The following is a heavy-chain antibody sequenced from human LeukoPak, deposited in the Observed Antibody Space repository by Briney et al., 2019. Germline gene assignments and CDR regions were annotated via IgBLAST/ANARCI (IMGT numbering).Heavy chain of an antibody. J-gene: IGHJ4*02. CDR2: ISSSGSTI. V-gene: IGHV3-11*01. Sequence: GGSLRLSCAASGFTFSDYYMSWIRQAPGKGLEWVSYISSSGSTIYYADSVKGRFTISRDNAKNSPYLQMNSLRAEDTAVYYCAREKSYYYGSGSFDYWGQGTLVTVSS. CDR3: AREKSYYYGSGSFDY. CDR1: GFTFSDYY. D-gene: IGHD3-10*01.